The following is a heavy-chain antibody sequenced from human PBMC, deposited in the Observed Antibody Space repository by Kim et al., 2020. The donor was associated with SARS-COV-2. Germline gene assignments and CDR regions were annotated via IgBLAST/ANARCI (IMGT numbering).Heavy chain of an antibody. CDR2: IWYDGSNK. Sequence: GGSLRLSCAASGFTFSSYGMHWVRQAPGKGLEWVAVIWYDGSNKYYADSVKGRFTISRDNSKNTLYLQMNSLRAEDTAVYYCARDLGVYSSSWYWAFDYWGQGTLVTVSS. D-gene: IGHD6-13*01. V-gene: IGHV3-33*08. CDR3: ARDLGVYSSSWYWAFDY. J-gene: IGHJ4*02. CDR1: GFTFSSYG.